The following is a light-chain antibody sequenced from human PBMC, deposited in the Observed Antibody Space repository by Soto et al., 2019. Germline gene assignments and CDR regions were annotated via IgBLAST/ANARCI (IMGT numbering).Light chain of an antibody. CDR1: SSNIGAGYD. J-gene: IGLJ2*01. CDR2: GNS. V-gene: IGLV1-40*01. Sequence: QSVLTQPPSVSGAPGQRVTISCTGSSSNIGAGYDVHWYQQLPGTAPKLLIYGNSNRPSGVPDRFSGSKSGTSASLAITGPQAEDEADYYGQSYDSSLSLFGGGTKLTVL. CDR3: QSYDSSLSL.